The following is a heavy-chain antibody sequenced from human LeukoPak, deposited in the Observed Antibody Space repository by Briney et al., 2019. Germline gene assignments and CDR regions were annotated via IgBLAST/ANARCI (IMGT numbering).Heavy chain of an antibody. Sequence: PGGSLRLSCAASGFTFSSYSMNWVRQAPGKGLEWVSAISGSGGSTYYADSVKGRFTISRDNSKNTLYLQMNSLRAEDTAVYYCARQKQWLVKVLSYWGQGTLVTVSS. D-gene: IGHD6-19*01. CDR2: ISGSGGST. CDR1: GFTFSSYS. CDR3: ARQKQWLVKVLSY. J-gene: IGHJ4*02. V-gene: IGHV3-23*01.